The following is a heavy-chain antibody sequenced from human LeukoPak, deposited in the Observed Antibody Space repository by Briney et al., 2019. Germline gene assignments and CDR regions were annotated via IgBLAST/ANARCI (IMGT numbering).Heavy chain of an antibody. CDR3: ARGTPTTRDFDY. J-gene: IGHJ4*02. CDR1: GFTFSSYS. Sequence: GGSLRLSCAASGFTFSSYSMNWVRQAPGKGLEWVSSISSSTSYIYYADSVKGRFTISRDNAKNSLYLQMNSLRAEDTAVYYCARGTPTTRDFDYWGQGTLVTVSS. D-gene: IGHD4-11*01. V-gene: IGHV3-21*01. CDR2: ISSSTSYI.